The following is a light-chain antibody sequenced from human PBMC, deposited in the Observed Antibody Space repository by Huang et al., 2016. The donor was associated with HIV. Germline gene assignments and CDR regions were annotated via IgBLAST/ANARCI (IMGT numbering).Light chain of an antibody. J-gene: IGKJ1*01. CDR3: MQALQTWT. CDR2: LGS. Sequence: DIVMTQSPLSLIVTPGEPASISCRSSQSLLQTDAFNYLHWYMPKPGQSPQLLIYLGSDRASGVPDRFSGSGSGTDFTLNISRVEAEDAGTYYCMQALQTWTFGQGTKVEI. CDR1: QSLLQTDAFNY. V-gene: IGKV2-28*01.